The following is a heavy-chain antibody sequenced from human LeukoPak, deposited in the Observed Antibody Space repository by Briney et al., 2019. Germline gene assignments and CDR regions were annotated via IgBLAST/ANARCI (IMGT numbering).Heavy chain of an antibody. CDR2: IYHSGNT. V-gene: IGHV4-38-2*02. J-gene: IGHJ4*02. CDR1: IYSISTGYY. CDR3: ARGYSSGWPPKD. D-gene: IGHD6-19*01. Sequence: SETLSLTCTVSIYSISTGYYWGWIRQPPGKGLEWIGSIYHSGNTYYNPSLKSRVTISVDTSKNQFSLKLSSVTAADTAVYYCARGYSSGWPPKDWGQGTLVTVSS.